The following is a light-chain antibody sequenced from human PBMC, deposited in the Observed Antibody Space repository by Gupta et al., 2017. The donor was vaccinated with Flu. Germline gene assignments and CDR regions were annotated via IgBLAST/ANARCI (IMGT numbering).Light chain of an antibody. Sequence: VTPGEPASISCSSSQSLLHSNGYNYLDWYLQKPGQSPQLLIYLGSNRASGVPDRFSGSGSGTDFTLKISRVEAEDVGFYYCKQALQTPYTFGQGTKLEIK. J-gene: IGKJ2*01. V-gene: IGKV2-28*01. CDR3: KQALQTPYT. CDR2: LGS. CDR1: QSLLHSNGYNY.